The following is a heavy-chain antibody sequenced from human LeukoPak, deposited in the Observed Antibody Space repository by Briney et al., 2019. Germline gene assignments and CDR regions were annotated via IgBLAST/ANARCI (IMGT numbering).Heavy chain of an antibody. CDR2: LYPGVST. CDR1: GGPIYSYY. V-gene: IGHV4-4*07. CDR3: ARLKFYDSTGYSPGHYMDV. Sequence: SETLSLTCTVSGGPIYSYYWSWIQQTAGKGLEWIGRLYPGVSTNYNPSLKSRVTMSVDTSKNQFALKLSAVTAADTAVYYCARLKFYDSTGYSPGHYMDVWGKGTTVTVSS. D-gene: IGHD3-22*01. J-gene: IGHJ6*03.